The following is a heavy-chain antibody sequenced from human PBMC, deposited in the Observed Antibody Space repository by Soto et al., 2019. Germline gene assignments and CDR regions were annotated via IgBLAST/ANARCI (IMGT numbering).Heavy chain of an antibody. CDR1: GGSFSGYY. V-gene: IGHV4-34*01. Sequence: QVQLQQWGAGLLKPSETLSLTCAVYGGSFSGYYWTWIRQPPGTGLEWIGEINHSGSTNYIPSLKSRVTISVDTSKNHFSLKLTSVTAADTAVYYCARDKITGLFDYWGQGTLVTVSS. J-gene: IGHJ4*02. D-gene: IGHD2-8*02. CDR3: ARDKITGLFDY. CDR2: INHSGST.